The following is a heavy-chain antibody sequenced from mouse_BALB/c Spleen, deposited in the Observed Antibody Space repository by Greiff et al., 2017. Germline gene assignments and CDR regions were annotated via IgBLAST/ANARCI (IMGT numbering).Heavy chain of an antibody. Sequence: EVQLQQSGAELVRSGASVKLSCTASGFNIKDYYMHWVKQRPEQGLEWIGWIDPENGDTEYAPKFQGKATMTADTSSNTAYLQLSSLTSEDTAVYYCNYYGSAWFAYWGQGILVTVSA. CDR2: IDPENGDT. V-gene: IGHV14-4*02. D-gene: IGHD1-2*01. CDR1: GFNIKDYY. CDR3: NYYGSAWFAY. J-gene: IGHJ3*01.